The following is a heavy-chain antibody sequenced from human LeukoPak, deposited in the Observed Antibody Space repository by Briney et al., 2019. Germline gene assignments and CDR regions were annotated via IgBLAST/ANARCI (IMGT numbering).Heavy chain of an antibody. CDR2: INHSGST. CDR1: GGSFSGYY. V-gene: IGHV4-34*01. D-gene: IGHD3-3*01. Sequence: PSETLSLTCAVYGGSFSGYYWSWIRQPPGKGREWIGEINHSGSTNYNPSLKSRVTISVDTSKNQFSLKLSSVTAADTAVYYCARERLGLEWLFISPYYYYMDVWGKGTTVTVSS. J-gene: IGHJ6*03. CDR3: ARERLGLEWLFISPYYYYMDV.